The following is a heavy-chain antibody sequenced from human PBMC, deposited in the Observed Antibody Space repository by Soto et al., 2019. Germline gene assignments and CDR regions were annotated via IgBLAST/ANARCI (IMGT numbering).Heavy chain of an antibody. CDR1: GFTFSSYG. Sequence: QVQLVESGGGVVQPGRSLRLSCAASGFTFSSYGMHWVRQAPGKGLEWVAVIWYDGSNKYYADSVKGRFTIARDNSKNTLYLQMNSLGAEHTAVYYCARAGSIAVFYYHYGMAVWGQGTTVTVSS. CDR2: IWYDGSNK. J-gene: IGHJ6*02. V-gene: IGHV3-33*01. D-gene: IGHD6-6*01. CDR3: ARAGSIAVFYYHYGMAV.